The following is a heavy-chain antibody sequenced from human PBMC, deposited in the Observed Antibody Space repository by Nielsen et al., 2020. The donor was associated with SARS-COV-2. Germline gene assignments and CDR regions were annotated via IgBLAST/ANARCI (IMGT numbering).Heavy chain of an antibody. CDR2: ISYEGSQK. J-gene: IGHJ4*02. CDR1: GFTFTNYG. Sequence: GESLKISCAASGFTFTNYGIHWVRQAPGKGLEWVAVISYEGSQKKYGDSVKGRFTISRDNSKNTLYLQMNSLRAEDTAVYYCAKERYDILTRRVDYWGQGTLVTVSS. D-gene: IGHD3-9*01. CDR3: AKERYDILTRRVDY. V-gene: IGHV3-30*18.